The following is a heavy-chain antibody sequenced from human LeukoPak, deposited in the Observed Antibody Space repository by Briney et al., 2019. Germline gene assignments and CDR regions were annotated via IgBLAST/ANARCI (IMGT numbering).Heavy chain of an antibody. Sequence: SETLSLTCAVYGGSFSGYYWSWIRQPPGKGLEWIGEINHSGSTNYNPSLKSRVTISVDTSKNQFPLKLSSVTAADTAVYYCARGLNYYGSLTWDYWGQGTLVTVSS. CDR2: INHSGST. V-gene: IGHV4-34*01. CDR1: GGSFSGYY. D-gene: IGHD3-10*01. CDR3: ARGLNYYGSLTWDY. J-gene: IGHJ4*02.